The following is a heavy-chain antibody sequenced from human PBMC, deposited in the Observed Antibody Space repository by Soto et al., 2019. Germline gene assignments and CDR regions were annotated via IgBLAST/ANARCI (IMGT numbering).Heavy chain of an antibody. D-gene: IGHD1-7*01. J-gene: IGHJ4*02. CDR1: GLTFSNYA. CDR2: MSGSSSTT. Sequence: EVRLLESGGGLVKPGGSLRLSCATSGLTFSNYAMSWVRQAPGGGLEWVSSMSGSSSTTYYADSVRGRFTISRDRSKNTLDLQMSSLRAEDTALYYCAKHQARELPRVIDFWGQGTLVTVSS. CDR3: AKHQARELPRVIDF. V-gene: IGHV3-23*01.